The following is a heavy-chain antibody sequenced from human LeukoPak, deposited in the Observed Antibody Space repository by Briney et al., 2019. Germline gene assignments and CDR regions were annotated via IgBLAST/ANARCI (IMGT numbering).Heavy chain of an antibody. CDR2: ISGSGGST. D-gene: IGHD2-2*01. J-gene: IGHJ4*02. CDR1: GFTFSSYA. CDR3: ASSTSRAGGPGGHSFDY. V-gene: IGHV3-23*01. Sequence: GGSLRPSCAASGFTFSSYAMSWVRQAPGKGLERVSAISGSGGSTYYADSVKGRFTISRDNSKNSLYLQMNSLRAEDTAVYYCASSTSRAGGPGGHSFDYWGQGTLVTVSS.